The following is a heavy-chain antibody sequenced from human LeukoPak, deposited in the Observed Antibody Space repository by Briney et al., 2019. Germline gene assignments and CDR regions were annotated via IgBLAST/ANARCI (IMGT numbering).Heavy chain of an antibody. V-gene: IGHV4-4*07. Sequence: SETLSLTCTVSGGSISSYYWSWIRQPAGKGLEWIGRIYSGGSTNYNPSLKSRVTMSVDSSNNQFSLKLSSVTAADTAVFYCARENTGSYREFDYWGQGTFVTVSS. CDR2: IYSGGST. CDR1: GGSISSYY. J-gene: IGHJ4*02. CDR3: ARENTGSYREFDY. D-gene: IGHD1-26*01.